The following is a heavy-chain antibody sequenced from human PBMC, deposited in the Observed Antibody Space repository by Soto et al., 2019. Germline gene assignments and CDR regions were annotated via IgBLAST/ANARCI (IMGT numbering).Heavy chain of an antibody. J-gene: IGHJ6*02. D-gene: IGHD3-22*01. CDR1: GFTFSSYW. CDR2: IKQDGSEK. CDR3: ARDLGYYDSSGYPLGVAYYYYGMDV. V-gene: IGHV3-7*03. Sequence: HPGGSLRLSCAASGFTFSSYWMSWVRQAPGKGLEWVANIKQDGSEKYYVDSVKGRFTISRDNAKNSLYLQMNSLRAEDTAVYYCARDLGYYDSSGYPLGVAYYYYGMDVWGQGTTVTVSS.